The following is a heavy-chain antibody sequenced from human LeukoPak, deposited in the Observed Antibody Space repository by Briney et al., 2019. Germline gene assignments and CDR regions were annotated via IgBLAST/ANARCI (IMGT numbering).Heavy chain of an antibody. CDR2: ISGSGGST. CDR3: AKFHYDFWSGYYISPDAFDI. J-gene: IGHJ3*02. Sequence: GSLILSCAASGFTFSSYAMSWVRQAPGKGLEWVSAISGSGGSTYYADSVKGRFTISRDNSKNTLYLQMNSLRAEDTAVYYCAKFHYDFWSGYYISPDAFDIWGQGTMVTVSS. V-gene: IGHV3-23*01. CDR1: GFTFSSYA. D-gene: IGHD3-3*01.